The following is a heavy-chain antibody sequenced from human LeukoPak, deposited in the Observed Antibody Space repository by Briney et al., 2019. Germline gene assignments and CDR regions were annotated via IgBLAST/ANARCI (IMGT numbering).Heavy chain of an antibody. CDR3: AKGARDLWFGELLSDY. D-gene: IGHD3-10*01. V-gene: IGHV3-23*01. CDR1: GFTFSSYS. CDR2: ISGSGGST. J-gene: IGHJ4*02. Sequence: PGGSLRLSCAASGFTFSSYSMNWVRQAPGKGLEWVSAISGSGGSTYYADSVKGRFTISRDNSKNTLYLQMNSLRAEDTAVYYCAKGARDLWFGELLSDYWGQGTLVTVSS.